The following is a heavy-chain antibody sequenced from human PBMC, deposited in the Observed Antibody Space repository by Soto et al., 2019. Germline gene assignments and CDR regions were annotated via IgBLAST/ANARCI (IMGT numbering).Heavy chain of an antibody. J-gene: IGHJ6*02. V-gene: IGHV4-34*01. D-gene: IGHD3-9*01. CDR1: GGSFSGYY. CDR3: ARARAQLVLRYFSYYYGMDV. Sequence: LSLTCAVYGGSFSGYYWSWIRQPPGKGLEWIGEINHSGSTNYNPSLKSRVTISVDTSKNQFSLKLSSVTAADTAVYYCARARAQLVLRYFSYYYGMDVWGQGTTVTVSS. CDR2: INHSGST.